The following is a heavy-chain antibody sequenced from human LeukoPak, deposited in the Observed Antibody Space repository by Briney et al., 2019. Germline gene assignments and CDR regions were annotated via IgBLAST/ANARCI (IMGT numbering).Heavy chain of an antibody. CDR3: ARGGYYGSGSYYPGDY. Sequence: PSETLSLTCTVSGGSISSGGYYWSWIRQHPGKGLEWIGYIHNSGSTYYNPSLKSPVSISVDTSKSHFSLRLSSVTAADTAVYYCARGGYYGSGSYYPGDYWGQGTLVTVSS. V-gene: IGHV4-31*01. CDR2: IHNSGST. CDR1: GGSISSGGYY. J-gene: IGHJ4*02. D-gene: IGHD3-10*01.